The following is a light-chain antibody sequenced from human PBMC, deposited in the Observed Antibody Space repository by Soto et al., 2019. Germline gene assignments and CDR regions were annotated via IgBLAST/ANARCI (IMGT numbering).Light chain of an antibody. CDR1: RSISTN. J-gene: IGKJ1*01. CDR3: QQYNSWPPT. CDR2: AAS. V-gene: IGKV3-15*01. Sequence: EIVMTQSPATLSVSPGERATLSCTASRSISTNLAWYQQRPGQAPRRLIYAASTRATGVPGRFSGYGSGTDFTLNISGLQSEDFAIYYCQQYNSWPPTFGQGHKVDIK.